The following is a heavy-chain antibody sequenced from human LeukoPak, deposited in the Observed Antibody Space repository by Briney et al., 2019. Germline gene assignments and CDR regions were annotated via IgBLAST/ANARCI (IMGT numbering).Heavy chain of an antibody. V-gene: IGHV1-2*02. Sequence: ASVKVSCKASGYTFTGYYMHWVRQAPGQGLEWMGWINPNSGGTNYAQKFQGRVTMTRDTSISTAYMELSSLRSEDTAVYYCARIMVRGVIIYRTSYYYYGMDVWGRGTTVTVSS. CDR2: INPNSGGT. D-gene: IGHD3-10*01. CDR1: GYTFTGYY. J-gene: IGHJ6*02. CDR3: ARIMVRGVIIYRTSYYYYGMDV.